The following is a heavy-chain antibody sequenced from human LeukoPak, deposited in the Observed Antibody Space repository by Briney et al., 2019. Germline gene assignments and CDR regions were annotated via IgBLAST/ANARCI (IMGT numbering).Heavy chain of an antibody. CDR2: ISAYNGNK. D-gene: IGHD6-25*01. V-gene: IGHV1-18*01. CDR3: ARDHSGGSQVFDY. CDR1: GYTFTNYG. Sequence: ASVKVSCKASGYTFTNYGIALVRQAPGQGLDWMGWISAYNGNKRYAQKVQDRVTMTTATSTGTSYMELRDLRFDDTAIYYCARDHSGGSQVFDYWGQGTLVTVSS. J-gene: IGHJ4*02.